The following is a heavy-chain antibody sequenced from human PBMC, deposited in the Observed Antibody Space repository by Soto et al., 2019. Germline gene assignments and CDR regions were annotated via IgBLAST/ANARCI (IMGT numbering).Heavy chain of an antibody. D-gene: IGHD6-19*01. V-gene: IGHV4-39*01. CDR2: IYYSGST. Sequence: SETLSLTCPVSGGSISSSSYYWGLIRQPPGKGLEWIGSIYYSGSTYYNPSLKSRVTISVDTSKNQFSLKLSSVTAADTAVYYCARILSNRIAVAGTWPNRDYYYYYGMDVWGQGTTVT. CDR3: ARILSNRIAVAGTWPNRDYYYYYGMDV. CDR1: GGSISSSSYY. J-gene: IGHJ6*02.